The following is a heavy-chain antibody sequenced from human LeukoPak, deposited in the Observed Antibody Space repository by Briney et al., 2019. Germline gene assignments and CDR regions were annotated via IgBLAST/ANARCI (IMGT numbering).Heavy chain of an antibody. J-gene: IGHJ4*02. CDR2: ISGSGGST. Sequence: GGSLRLSCAASGFTVSLYYMTWGRQAPGKGLEWVSAISGSGGSTYYADSVKGRFTISRDNSTNTLYLQMTSLRAKDTAVYYCATLLNHERLGTFDYWGQGTLVTVSS. D-gene: IGHD1-14*01. V-gene: IGHV3-23*01. CDR3: ATLLNHERLGTFDY. CDR1: GFTVSLYY.